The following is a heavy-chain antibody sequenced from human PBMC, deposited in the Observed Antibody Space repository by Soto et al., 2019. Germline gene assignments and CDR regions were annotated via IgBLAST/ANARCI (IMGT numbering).Heavy chain of an antibody. Sequence: PGGSRRLASAAAVFTFASYAMVWVRQAPGKGLEWVSAISGSGGSTYYADSVKGRFTISRDNSKNTLYLQMNSLRAEDTAVYYCAKGRGIPGDYYYSYGMDVWGQGTTVTVSS. CDR2: ISGSGGST. CDR1: VFTFASYA. J-gene: IGHJ6*01. D-gene: IGHD3-10*01. CDR3: AKGRGIPGDYYYSYGMDV. V-gene: IGHV3-23*01.